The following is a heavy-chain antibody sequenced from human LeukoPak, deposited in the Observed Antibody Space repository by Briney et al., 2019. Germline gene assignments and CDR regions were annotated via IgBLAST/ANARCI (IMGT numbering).Heavy chain of an antibody. Sequence: PSETLSLTCTVSGDSLSGADYYWSWIRQPPGTGLEWIAYVYYSGSTYYNPSLKSRLTISVDTSKNQFSLKLNSVTAADTAVYYCARGGGGSSTVTTYWFDPWGQGALVTVSS. J-gene: IGHJ5*02. D-gene: IGHD4-17*01. CDR1: GDSLSGADYY. V-gene: IGHV4-30-4*01. CDR3: ARGGGGSSTVTTYWFDP. CDR2: VYYSGST.